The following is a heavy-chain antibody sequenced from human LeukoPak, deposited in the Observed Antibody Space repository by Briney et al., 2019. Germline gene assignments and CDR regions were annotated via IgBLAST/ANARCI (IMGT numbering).Heavy chain of an antibody. V-gene: IGHV3-21*01. CDR3: ARDLTSSIAARPMGY. D-gene: IGHD6-6*01. Sequence: GGSLRLSCAASGFTFSTYSMNWVRQAPGKGLEWVSSISSSSSYIYYADSVKGRFTISRDNAKNSLYLQMNSLRAEDTAVYYCARDLTSSIAARPMGYWGQGTLVTVSS. CDR2: ISSSSSYI. J-gene: IGHJ4*02. CDR1: GFTFSTYS.